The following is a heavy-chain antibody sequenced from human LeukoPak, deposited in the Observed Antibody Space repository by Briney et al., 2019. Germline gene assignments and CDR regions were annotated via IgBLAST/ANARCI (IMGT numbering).Heavy chain of an antibody. CDR3: ARDRYDFWSGYRYYFDY. CDR2: IIPILGIA. V-gene: IGHV1-69*04. Sequence: ASVKVSCKASGGTFSSYAISWVRQAPGQGLEWTGRIIPILGIANYAQKFQGRVTITTDESTSTAYMELSSLRSEDTAVYYCARDRYDFWSGYRYYFDYWGQGTLVTVSS. CDR1: GGTFSSYA. D-gene: IGHD3-3*01. J-gene: IGHJ4*02.